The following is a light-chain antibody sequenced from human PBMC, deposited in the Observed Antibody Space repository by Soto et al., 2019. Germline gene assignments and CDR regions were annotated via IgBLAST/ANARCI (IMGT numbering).Light chain of an antibody. J-gene: IGLJ3*02. Sequence: QSVLTQPASVSGSPGQSITISCTGTSSDVGGHNYVSWYQQHPGKAPKLMIYEVTNRPLGFSNRFSGSKSGNTASLTISGFQAEDEADYYCASFTTSSTLVFGGGTKVTVL. CDR3: ASFTTSSTLV. CDR2: EVT. CDR1: SSDVGGHNY. V-gene: IGLV2-14*01.